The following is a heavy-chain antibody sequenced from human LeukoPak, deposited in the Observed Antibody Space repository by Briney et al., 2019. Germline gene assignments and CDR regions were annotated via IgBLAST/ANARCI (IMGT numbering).Heavy chain of an antibody. CDR1: GYTFTGYY. D-gene: IGHD3-22*01. J-gene: IGHJ4*02. CDR3: ARVLSRYDSSGYYGY. Sequence: ASVKVSCKASGYTFTGYYMHWLRQAPGQGLEWMGWINPNSGGTNYAQKFQGRVTMTRDTSISTAYMELSRLRSDDTAVYYCARVLSRYDSSGYYGYWGQGTLVTVSS. CDR2: INPNSGGT. V-gene: IGHV1-2*02.